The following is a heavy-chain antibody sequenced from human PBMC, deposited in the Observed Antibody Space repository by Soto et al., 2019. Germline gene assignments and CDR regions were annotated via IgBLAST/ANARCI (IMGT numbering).Heavy chain of an antibody. V-gene: IGHV5-51*01. CDR1: GYSFTSYW. CDR3: ARQIPGDGYDYDYYYGMDV. J-gene: IGHJ6*01. Sequence: GESLKISCKGSGYSFTSYWIGWVRQMPGKGLEWMGIIYPGDSDTRYSPSFQGQVTISADKSISTAYLQWSSLKASDTAMYYCARQIPGDGYDYDYYYGMDVWGQGTTVTVSS. D-gene: IGHD5-12*01. CDR2: IYPGDSDT.